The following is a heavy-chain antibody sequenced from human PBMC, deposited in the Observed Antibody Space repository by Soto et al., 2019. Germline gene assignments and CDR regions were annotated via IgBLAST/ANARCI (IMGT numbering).Heavy chain of an antibody. J-gene: IGHJ2*01. CDR2: INPGGVST. CDR3: ARGGNGNNVGYWYFDL. V-gene: IGHV1-46*01. CDR1: GYTFTTYY. Sequence: QVQLVQSGAEVKKPGASVEVSCKASGYTFTTYYIHWVRHAPGQGLEWMGVINPGGVSTKYAQKFQDRVTMTIDTSTSTVYMDLRSLRSEDTAVYFCARGGNGNNVGYWYFDLWGRGTLVTVSP. D-gene: IGHD1-1*01.